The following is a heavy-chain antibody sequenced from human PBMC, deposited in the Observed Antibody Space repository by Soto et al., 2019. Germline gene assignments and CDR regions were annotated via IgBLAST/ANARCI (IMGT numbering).Heavy chain of an antibody. CDR3: ARAMVRGSYYYYGMDV. CDR2: IIPIFGTA. V-gene: IGHV1-69*06. J-gene: IGHJ6*02. CDR1: GGTFSSYA. Sequence: SVKVSCKASGGTFSSYAISWVRQAPGQGLEWMGGIIPIFGTANYAQKFQGRVTITADKSTSTAYMELSSLRSEDTAVYYCARAMVRGSYYYYGMDVWRLGTTVTVSS. D-gene: IGHD3-10*01.